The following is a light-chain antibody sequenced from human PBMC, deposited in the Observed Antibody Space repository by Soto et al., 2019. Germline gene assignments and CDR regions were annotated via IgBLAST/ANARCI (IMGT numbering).Light chain of an antibody. J-gene: IGKJ5*01. CDR1: QSVSNY. Sequence: EIVLTQSPGTLSLSPGERATLSCRASQSVSNYLAWYQQKAGQAPRLLISDASHRATGIPASFSGSGSGTDFTLTIISLEPEDFAVYYCQQRSNWPITVGQGTRLESK. CDR2: DAS. V-gene: IGKV3-11*01. CDR3: QQRSNWPIT.